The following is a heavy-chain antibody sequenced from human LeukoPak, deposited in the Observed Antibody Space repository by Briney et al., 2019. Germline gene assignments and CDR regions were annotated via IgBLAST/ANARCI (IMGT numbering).Heavy chain of an antibody. J-gene: IGHJ6*03. CDR3: ARPGRSGAGTNHMDV. D-gene: IGHD3-3*01. Sequence: SETLSLTCTVSGGSISSSNYYWGWIRQPPGKGLEGIGSIYYSGSTFYNPSLKSRVTISVDTSNNQFSLRLNSVTAADTAVYYCARPGRSGAGTNHMDVWGKGTTVTVSS. CDR1: GGSISSSNYY. CDR2: IYYSGST. V-gene: IGHV4-39*01.